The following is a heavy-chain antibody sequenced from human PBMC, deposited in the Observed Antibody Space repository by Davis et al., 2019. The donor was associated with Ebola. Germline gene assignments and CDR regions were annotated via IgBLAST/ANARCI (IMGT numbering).Heavy chain of an antibody. CDR2: THPGGGGT. CDR1: GYTFTSNH. J-gene: IGHJ4*02. CDR3: ARGHTPRD. V-gene: IGHV1-46*01. Sequence: ASVKVSCKASGYTFTSNHMHWVRQAPGQGLEWMAITHPGGGGTRFAQKFQGRVTLTSDTSTSTVSMELISLTSEDTAVYYCARGHTPRDWGQGTLVTVSS. D-gene: IGHD5-18*01.